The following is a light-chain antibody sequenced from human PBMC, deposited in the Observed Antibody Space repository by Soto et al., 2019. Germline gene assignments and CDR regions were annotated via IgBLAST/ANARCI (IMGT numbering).Light chain of an antibody. J-gene: IGKJ3*01. CDR3: QQYNNWPFT. V-gene: IGKV3-20*01. Sequence: EIVLTQSPDTLSLSPGERATLSCRASQSVSSDYLVWYQQKPGLPPRLLIYGASRRATGIPDRFSGSGSGTDFILTISRLEPEDFAVYYCQQYNNWPFTFGPGTKVDIK. CDR1: QSVSSDY. CDR2: GAS.